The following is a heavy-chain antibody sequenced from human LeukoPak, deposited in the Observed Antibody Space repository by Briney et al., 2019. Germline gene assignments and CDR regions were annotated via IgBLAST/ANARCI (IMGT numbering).Heavy chain of an antibody. J-gene: IGHJ6*03. CDR3: ARIPTGYDFWSGSGYYYYYMDV. CDR2: IYYSGST. Sequence: SETLSLTCTVSGGSISSSSYYWGWIRQPPGKGLEWIGSIYYSGSTYYNPSLKSRVTISVDTSKNQFSLKLSSVTAADTAVYYCARIPTGYDFWSGSGYYYYYMDVWGKGTTVTVSS. V-gene: IGHV4-39*01. CDR1: GGSISSSSYY. D-gene: IGHD3-3*01.